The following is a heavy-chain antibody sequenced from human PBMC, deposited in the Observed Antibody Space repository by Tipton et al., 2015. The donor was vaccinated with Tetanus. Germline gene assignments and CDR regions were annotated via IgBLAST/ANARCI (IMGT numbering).Heavy chain of an antibody. CDR2: INPIGGST. V-gene: IGHV1-46*01. D-gene: IGHD1-20*01. CDR3: GRAGGGGRRINGPAGIDY. CDR1: GYTLTSYH. Sequence: QSGAEVKKPGASVKVSCKASGYTLTSYHMHWVRQAPGQGLEWMGIINPIGGSTSYARKFPGRITRTGATSTRTVYMDLNSLRSEDRAVDSCGRAGGGGRRINGPAGIDYWGQGTLVTVSS. J-gene: IGHJ4*02.